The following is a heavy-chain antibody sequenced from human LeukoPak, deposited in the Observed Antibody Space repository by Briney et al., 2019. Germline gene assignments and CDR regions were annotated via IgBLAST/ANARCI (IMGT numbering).Heavy chain of an antibody. CDR2: IQQDGSEK. CDR1: GFTFSTFW. CDR3: AREDSSGSGEDY. J-gene: IGHJ4*02. D-gene: IGHD3-22*01. V-gene: IGHV3-7*01. Sequence: GGSLRLSCAASGFTFSTFWMSWVRQAPGKGLEWVANIQQDGSEKYYVDSVNGRFTISRDNAKNSLYLQMNSLRAEDTAVYYCAREDSSGSGEDYWGQGTLVTVSS.